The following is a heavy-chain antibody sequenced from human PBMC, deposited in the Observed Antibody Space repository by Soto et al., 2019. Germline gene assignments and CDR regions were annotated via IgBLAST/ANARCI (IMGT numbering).Heavy chain of an antibody. D-gene: IGHD3-10*01. CDR3: ARHFVAVVIKGWGY. CDR2: TYYNRKA. V-gene: IGHV4-39*01. CDR1: GGSIDRSNYY. J-gene: IGHJ4*02. Sequence: QLQLQESGPGLVKPSETLSLTCNVSGGSIDRSNYYWDWLRQPPGKGLEWNGTTYYNRKAYYNPSLKRRVSMSVDTSKNQYSLKLVSVTAADTAVYYCARHFVAVVIKGWGYWGQGTLVTVSS.